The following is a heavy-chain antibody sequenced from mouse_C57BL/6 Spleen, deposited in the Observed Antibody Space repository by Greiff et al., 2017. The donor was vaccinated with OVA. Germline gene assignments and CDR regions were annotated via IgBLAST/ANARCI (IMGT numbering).Heavy chain of an antibody. V-gene: IGHV5-9-1*02. CDR1: GFTFSSYA. Sequence: EVQLVESGEGLVKPGGSLKLSCAASGFTFSSYAMSWVRQTPEKRLEWVAYISSGGGYIYYADTVKGRFTISRDNARNTLYLQMSSLKSEDTAMYYCTRDQTGSPYFDYWGQGTTLTVSS. CDR2: ISSGGGYI. J-gene: IGHJ2*01. D-gene: IGHD4-1*01. CDR3: TRDQTGSPYFDY.